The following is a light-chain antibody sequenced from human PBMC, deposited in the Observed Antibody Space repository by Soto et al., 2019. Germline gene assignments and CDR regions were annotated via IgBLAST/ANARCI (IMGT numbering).Light chain of an antibody. CDR3: QQYGSSPLT. CDR1: QSVNINY. Sequence: EIVLTQSPVTLSLSPGERATLSCRASQSVNINYLAWYQQKPGQVPRTLIYVASSRAAGVPDRLSGSESGTDCTLTISRLEPEDVAVYYCQQYGSSPLTFGQVTKLEIK. CDR2: VAS. V-gene: IGKV3-20*01. J-gene: IGKJ2*01.